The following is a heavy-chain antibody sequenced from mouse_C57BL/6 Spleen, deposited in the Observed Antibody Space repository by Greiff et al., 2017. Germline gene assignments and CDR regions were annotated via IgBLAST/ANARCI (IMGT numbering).Heavy chain of an antibody. Sequence: VQLQESGAELARPGASVKLSCKASGYTFTSYGISWVKQRTGQGLEWIGEIYPRSGNTYYNEKFKGKATLTADKSSSTAYMELRSLTSEDSAVYFCARRAVVASYYFDYWGQGTTLTVSS. CDR3: ARRAVVASYYFDY. CDR1: GYTFTSYG. D-gene: IGHD1-1*01. V-gene: IGHV1-81*01. J-gene: IGHJ2*01. CDR2: IYPRSGNT.